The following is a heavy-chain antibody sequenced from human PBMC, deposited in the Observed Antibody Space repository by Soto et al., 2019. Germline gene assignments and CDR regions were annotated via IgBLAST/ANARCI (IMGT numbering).Heavy chain of an antibody. CDR3: ARAVLPRYSDSRDS. V-gene: IGHV3-30*03. Sequence: QVQVVESGGGVVQPGGSLRLSCVASGFAFRSHGMHWARQAPGKGPEWVAGVSFDGNTRNYADSVKGRFTISRDTSRNTLYLHMNSLRPEDTAVYYCARAVLPRYSDSRDSWGPGTQVPVSS. CDR2: VSFDGNTR. J-gene: IGHJ5*01. CDR1: GFAFRSHG. D-gene: IGHD4-17*01.